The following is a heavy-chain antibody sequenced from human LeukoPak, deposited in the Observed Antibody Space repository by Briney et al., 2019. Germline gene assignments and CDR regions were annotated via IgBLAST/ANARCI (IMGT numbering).Heavy chain of an antibody. CDR2: INHSGST. CDR1: GGSFSGYY. D-gene: IGHD6-19*01. V-gene: IGHV4-34*01. Sequence: PSETLSLTCAVYGGSFSGYYWSWIRQPPGKGLEWIGEINHSGSTNYNPSLKSRVTISVDTSKNQFSLKLSSVTAADTAVYYCAREGDDSSGWYYSDYWGQGTLVTVSS. J-gene: IGHJ4*02. CDR3: AREGDDSSGWYYSDY.